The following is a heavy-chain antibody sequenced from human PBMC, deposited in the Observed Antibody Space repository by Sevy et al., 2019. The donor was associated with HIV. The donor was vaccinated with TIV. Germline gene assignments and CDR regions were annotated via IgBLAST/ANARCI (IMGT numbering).Heavy chain of an antibody. J-gene: IGHJ3*02. CDR3: ARRGIVVVTPFDI. Sequence: GESLKISCKGSGYSFTSYWIGWVRQMPGKGLEWMGIIYPGDSDTIYSPSFQGQVTISADKSISTAYLQWSSLKASYTAKYYCARRGIVVVTPFDIWGKGTMVTVSS. CDR1: GYSFTSYW. V-gene: IGHV5-51*01. CDR2: IYPGDSDT. D-gene: IGHD3-22*01.